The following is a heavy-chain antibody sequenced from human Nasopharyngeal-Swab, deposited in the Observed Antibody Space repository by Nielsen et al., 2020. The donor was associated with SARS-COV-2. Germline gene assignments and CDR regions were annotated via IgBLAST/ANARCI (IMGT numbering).Heavy chain of an antibody. V-gene: IGHV3-23*01. CDR3: ARPLSRDSTWTTEANWFDP. Sequence: GGSLRLSCAASGFTFSSYSMSWLRQATGKGLEWVSTITGNGDTTYYADPVKGRFTISRDNSENTVYLQMNSLRAEDTALYHCARPLSRDSTWTTEANWFDPWGQGTLVTVSS. D-gene: IGHD6-13*01. CDR1: GFTFSSYS. J-gene: IGHJ5*02. CDR2: ITGNGDTT.